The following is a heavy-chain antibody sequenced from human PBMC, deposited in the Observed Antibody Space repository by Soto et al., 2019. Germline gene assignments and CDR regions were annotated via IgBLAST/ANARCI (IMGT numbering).Heavy chain of an antibody. CDR3: ARVKPRRGATTPKYLDY. V-gene: IGHV4-34*01. D-gene: IGHD1-26*01. CDR2: INHSGST. Sequence: SETLSLTCAVYGGSFSGYYWSWIRQPPGKGLEWIGEINHSGSTNYNPSLKSRVTISVDTSKNQFSLKLSSVTAADTAVYYCARVKPRRGATTPKYLDYWGQGTLVTVSS. J-gene: IGHJ4*02. CDR1: GGSFSGYY.